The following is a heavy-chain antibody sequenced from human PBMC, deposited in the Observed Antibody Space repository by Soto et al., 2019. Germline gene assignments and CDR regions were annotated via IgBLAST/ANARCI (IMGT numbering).Heavy chain of an antibody. CDR3: ASLEGLATISYYFDF. CDR1: DDSINRDTYY. J-gene: IGHJ4*02. D-gene: IGHD3-9*01. CDR2: IYYRGNA. V-gene: IGHV4-39*01. Sequence: QLQLQASGPGLVKPSETLSLTCSVSDDSINRDTYYWGWIRQPPGKGLAWIGSIYYRGNAYYNPARPTRVTISLDKSRSQFSLKLNSVTAADSAVYFCASLEGLATISYYFDFWGPGALVTVSS.